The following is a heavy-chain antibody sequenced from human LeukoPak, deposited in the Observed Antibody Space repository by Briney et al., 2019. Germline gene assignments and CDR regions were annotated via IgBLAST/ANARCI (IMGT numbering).Heavy chain of an antibody. D-gene: IGHD5-12*01. CDR1: GGSISSGSYY. J-gene: IGHJ4*02. V-gene: IGHV4-61*02. CDR3: AIGDSGYERSFDY. CDR2: IYTSGST. Sequence: SETLSLTCTVSGGSISSGSYYWSWIRQPAGKRLEWIGRIYTSGSTNYNPSLKSRVTISVDASKNQFSLKLSSVTAADTAVYYCAIGDSGYERSFDYWGQGTLVTVSS.